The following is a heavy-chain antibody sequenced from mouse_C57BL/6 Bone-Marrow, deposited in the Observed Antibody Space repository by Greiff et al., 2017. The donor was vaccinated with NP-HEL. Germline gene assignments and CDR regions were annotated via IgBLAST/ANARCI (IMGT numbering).Heavy chain of an antibody. CDR2: INPSSGYT. CDR1: GYTFTSYS. J-gene: IGHJ4*01. CDR3: ARKIRSYLCAMDY. D-gene: IGHD1-1*01. V-gene: IGHV1-4*01. Sequence: QVQLQQSGAELARPGASVKMSCKASGYTFTSYSMHWVKQRPGQGLEWIGYINPSSGYTKYNQKFKDKATLTADKSSSTAYMQLSSLTSEDSAVYYCARKIRSYLCAMDYWGQGTSVTVSS.